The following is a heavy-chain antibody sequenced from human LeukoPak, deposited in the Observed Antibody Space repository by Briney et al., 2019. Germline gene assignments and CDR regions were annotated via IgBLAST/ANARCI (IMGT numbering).Heavy chain of an antibody. D-gene: IGHD3-10*01. J-gene: IGHJ6*02. CDR3: ARRASDEWFGELSKGYHYYGMDV. Sequence: SETLSLTCAVYGGSFSGYYWSWIRQPPGKGLEWIGEINHSGSTNYNPSLKSRVTISVDTSKNQFSLKLSSVTAADTAVYYCARRASDEWFGELSKGYHYYGMDVWGQGTTVTVSS. CDR2: INHSGST. V-gene: IGHV4-34*01. CDR1: GGSFSGYY.